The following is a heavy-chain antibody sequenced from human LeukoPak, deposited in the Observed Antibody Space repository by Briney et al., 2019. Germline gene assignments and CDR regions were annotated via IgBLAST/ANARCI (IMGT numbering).Heavy chain of an antibody. J-gene: IGHJ5*02. CDR1: GYTFTSYG. D-gene: IGHD1-26*01. V-gene: IGHV1-18*01. CDR3: ARDPEGTYSGTYEGEWFDP. CDR2: ISVFNGNT. Sequence: GASVKVSCKASGYTFTSYGISWVRQAPGQGLEWMGWISVFNGNTKYAQNFQGRVTMTTDISTSTAYMELRSLRSDDTAVYYCARDPEGTYSGTYEGEWFDPWGQGTLVTVSS.